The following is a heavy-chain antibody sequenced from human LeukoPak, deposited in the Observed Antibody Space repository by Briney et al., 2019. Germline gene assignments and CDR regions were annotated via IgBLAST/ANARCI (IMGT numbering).Heavy chain of an antibody. D-gene: IGHD6-19*01. CDR1: GGSISSSNYY. CDR3: ASSGYSSGWSKSYYYGMDV. J-gene: IGHJ6*02. Sequence: SETLSLTCTVSGGSISSSNYYWGWIRQPPGKGLEWIGSIYYSGSTYYNPSLKSRVTISVDTSKNQFSLKLSSVTAADTAVYYCASSGYSSGWSKSYYYGMDVWGQGTTVTVSS. CDR2: IYYSGST. V-gene: IGHV4-39*01.